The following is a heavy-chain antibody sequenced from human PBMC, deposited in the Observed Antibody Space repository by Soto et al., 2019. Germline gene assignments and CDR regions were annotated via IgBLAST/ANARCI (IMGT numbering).Heavy chain of an antibody. J-gene: IGHJ5*02. D-gene: IGHD3-9*01. V-gene: IGHV3-23*01. Sequence: EVQLLESGGGLVQPGGSLRLSCAASGFTFSSYAMSWVRQAAGKGLEWVSAISGSGGSTYYADSVKGRFTISRDNSKNMLYLQMNSLRAEDTAVYYCAKDGNPIPYLTGYYRLGWFDPWGQGTLVTVSS. CDR3: AKDGNPIPYLTGYYRLGWFDP. CDR2: ISGSGGST. CDR1: GFTFSSYA.